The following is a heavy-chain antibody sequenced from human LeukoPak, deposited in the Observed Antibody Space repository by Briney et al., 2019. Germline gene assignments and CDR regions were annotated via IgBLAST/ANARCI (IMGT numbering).Heavy chain of an antibody. CDR3: ARGFSSSWYGYYYYYYMDV. D-gene: IGHD6-13*01. Sequence: ASVKVSCKASGYTFTSYGISWVRQAPGQGLEWMGWINPNSGNTGYAQKFQGRVTITRNTSISTAYMELSSLRSEDTAVYYCARGFSSSWYGYYYYYYMDVWGKGTTVTVSS. V-gene: IGHV1-8*03. CDR2: INPNSGNT. CDR1: GYTFTSYG. J-gene: IGHJ6*03.